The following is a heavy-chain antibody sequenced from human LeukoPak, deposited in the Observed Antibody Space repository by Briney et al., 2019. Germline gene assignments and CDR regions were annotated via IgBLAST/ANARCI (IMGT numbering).Heavy chain of an antibody. CDR2: IYYSGST. Sequence: PSETLSLACAVYGGSFSGYYWSWIRQPPGKGLEWIGYIYYSGSTNYNPSLKSRVTISVDTSKNQFSLKLSSVTAADTAVYYCARHGDITMVRGVITQPFDYWGQGTLVTVSS. J-gene: IGHJ4*02. D-gene: IGHD3-10*01. V-gene: IGHV4-59*08. CDR3: ARHGDITMVRGVITQPFDY. CDR1: GGSFSGYY.